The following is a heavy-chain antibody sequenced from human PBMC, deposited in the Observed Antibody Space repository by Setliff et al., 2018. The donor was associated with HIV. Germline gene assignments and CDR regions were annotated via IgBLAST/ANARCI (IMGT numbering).Heavy chain of an antibody. CDR1: GASISSSTDY. J-gene: IGHJ2*01. V-gene: IGHV4-39*01. CDR3: ARRSATHGNWNFDL. CDR2: RYYSGST. Sequence: PSETLSLTCTVSGASISSSTDYWGWIRQSPGKGLEWIGSRYYSGSTYQNPSLKSRVTISVDTSKKQFSLKLSSVTAADAAVYYCARRSATHGNWNFDLWGRGTLVTVSS.